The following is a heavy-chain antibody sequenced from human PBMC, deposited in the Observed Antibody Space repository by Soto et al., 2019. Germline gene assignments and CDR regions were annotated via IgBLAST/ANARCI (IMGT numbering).Heavy chain of an antibody. V-gene: IGHV4-34*01. Sequence: SETLSLTCAVYGGSFCGYYWSWIRQPPGKGLEWIGEINHSGSTNYNPSLKSRVTISVDTSKNQFSLKLSSVTAADTAVYYCARAKRTDSSSWYRGLYYGMDVWGQGTTVTVSS. CDR3: ARAKRTDSSSWYRGLYYGMDV. J-gene: IGHJ6*02. CDR1: GGSFCGYY. D-gene: IGHD6-13*01. CDR2: INHSGST.